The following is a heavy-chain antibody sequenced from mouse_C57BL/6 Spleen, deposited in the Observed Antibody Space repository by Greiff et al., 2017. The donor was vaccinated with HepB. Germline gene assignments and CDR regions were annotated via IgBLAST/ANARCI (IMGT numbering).Heavy chain of an antibody. CDR2: IYPGDGDT. D-gene: IGHD1-1*01. CDR3: ASWITTVVPGYFDV. Sequence: VQLQESGPELVKPGASVKISCKASGYAFSSSWMNWVKQRPGKGLEWIGRIYPGDGDTNYNGKFKGKATLTADKSSSTAYMQLSSLTSEDSAVYLCASWITTVVPGYFDVWGTGTTVTVSS. CDR1: GYAFSSSW. J-gene: IGHJ1*03. V-gene: IGHV1-82*01.